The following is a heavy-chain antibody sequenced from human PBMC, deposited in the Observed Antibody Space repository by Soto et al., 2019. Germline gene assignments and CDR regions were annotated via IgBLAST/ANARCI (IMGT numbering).Heavy chain of an antibody. J-gene: IGHJ4*02. V-gene: IGHV3-23*01. CDR2: ISGSGGST. Sequence: GSLRLSCAASGFTFSSYAMSWVRQAPGKGLEWVSAISGSGGSTYYADSVKGRFTISRDNSKNTLYLQMNSLRAEDTAVYYCAKIGLLRFLEWSQGGHVDYWGQGTLVTVSS. CDR1: GFTFSSYA. CDR3: AKIGLLRFLEWSQGGHVDY. D-gene: IGHD3-3*01.